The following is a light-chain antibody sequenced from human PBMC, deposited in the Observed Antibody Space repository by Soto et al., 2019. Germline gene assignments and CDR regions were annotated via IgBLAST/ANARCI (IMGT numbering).Light chain of an antibody. CDR1: QSISNW. V-gene: IGKV1-5*01. J-gene: IGKJ1*01. CDR2: DAS. CDR3: QQFNTYPET. Sequence: DIQMTQSPSTLSASVGDRVTITCRASQSISNWLAWYQQKPGKVPKLLIYDASSLQSGVPSRFSGSGSGTEFTLTITSLQPDDFETYYCQQFNTYPETLGQGTKVDIK.